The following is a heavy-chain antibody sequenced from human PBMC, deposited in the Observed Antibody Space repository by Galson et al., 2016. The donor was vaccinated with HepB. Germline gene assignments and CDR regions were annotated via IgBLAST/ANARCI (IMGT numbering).Heavy chain of an antibody. Sequence: SLRLSCAASGFNVSKYYMTWVRQAPGKGLEWVSVMYSGGRTHYADTVKVRFTIFRHSSMNTVTLQMDSLRAEDTAVYYCARDLAVAGSESGGQGTLVTVSS. CDR1: GFNVSKYY. CDR3: ARDLAVAGSES. D-gene: IGHD6-19*01. V-gene: IGHV3-53*04. CDR2: MYSGGRT. J-gene: IGHJ4*02.